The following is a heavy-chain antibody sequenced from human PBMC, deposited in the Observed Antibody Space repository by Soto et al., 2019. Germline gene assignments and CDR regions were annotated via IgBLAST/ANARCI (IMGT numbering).Heavy chain of an antibody. V-gene: IGHV4-34*01. CDR1: GGSFSGYY. Sequence: SETLSLTCAVYGGSFSGYYWSWIRQPPGKGLEWIGEINHSGSTNYNPSLKSRVTISVDTSKNQFSLKLSSVTAADTAVYYCARTYYYGSGSLYYFDYWGQGTLVTVSS. CDR2: INHSGST. J-gene: IGHJ4*02. CDR3: ARTYYYGSGSLYYFDY. D-gene: IGHD3-10*01.